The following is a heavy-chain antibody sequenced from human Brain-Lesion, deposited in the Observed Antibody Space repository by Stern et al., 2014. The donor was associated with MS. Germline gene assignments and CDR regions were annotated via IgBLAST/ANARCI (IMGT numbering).Heavy chain of an antibody. CDR2: IHPSGSA. J-gene: IGHJ4*02. CDR1: GGSISSGSDY. Sequence: VQLVESGPGLVKPSQTLSPTCTVSGGSISSGSDYWSWIRQPVGKGLEWIGRIHPSGSAFYTPSLKSRVTISTDTSMNQFSLELNSATAADTAIYYCASGYRIFDYWGQGILVTVSS. D-gene: IGHD5-18*01. CDR3: ASGYRIFDY. V-gene: IGHV4-61*02.